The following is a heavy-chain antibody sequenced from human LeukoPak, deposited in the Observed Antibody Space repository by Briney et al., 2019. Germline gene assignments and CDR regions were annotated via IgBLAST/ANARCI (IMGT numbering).Heavy chain of an antibody. D-gene: IGHD3-22*01. V-gene: IGHV4-39*07. CDR2: ISYTGIT. CDR3: TRGSIAYYYMDV. J-gene: IGHJ6*03. Sequence: SETLSLTCTVSGGSISSSTYYWGWIRQPPGKGLAWIGSISYTGITYYNPSLKSRVTISVDTSKNQFSLKLSSVTAADTAVYYCTRGSIAYYYMDVWGKGTTVTISS. CDR1: GGSISSSTYY.